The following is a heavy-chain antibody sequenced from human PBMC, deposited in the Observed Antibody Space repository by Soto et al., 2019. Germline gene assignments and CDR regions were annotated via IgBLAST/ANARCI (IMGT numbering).Heavy chain of an antibody. CDR1: GYSFTSYW. CDR2: IYPGDSDT. D-gene: IGHD5-12*01. CDR3: AREMATINPEGSYYYYGMDV. Sequence: LGESLKISCKGSGYSFTSYWIGWVRQMPGKGLEWMGIIYPGDSDTRYSPSFQGQVTISADKSISTAYLQWSSLKASDTAMYYCAREMATINPEGSYYYYGMDVWGQGTTVTVSS. V-gene: IGHV5-51*01. J-gene: IGHJ6*02.